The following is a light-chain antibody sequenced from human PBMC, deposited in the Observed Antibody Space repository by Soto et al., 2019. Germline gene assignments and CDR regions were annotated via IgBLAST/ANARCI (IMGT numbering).Light chain of an antibody. CDR3: QQYGDSPMYT. CDR1: QSVSSSH. J-gene: IGKJ2*01. V-gene: IGKV3-20*01. CDR2: GAS. Sequence: EIVLTQSPGTLSSSPGERATLSCRASQSVSSSHLAWYQQKPGQAPRLLIYGASSRATGIPDRFSGSGSGTDFTLTISRLEPEDFAVYFCQQYGDSPMYTFGQGTKPEI.